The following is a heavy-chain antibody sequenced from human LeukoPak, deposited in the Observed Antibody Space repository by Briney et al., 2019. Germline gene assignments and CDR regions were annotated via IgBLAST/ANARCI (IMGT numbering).Heavy chain of an antibody. J-gene: IGHJ4*02. CDR1: GFTVSNNY. Sequence: PGGSLRLSCAASGFTVSNNYMNWVRQAPGKGLEWVSLIYSGGTTKYEDSVKGRFTISRDNSKNTLYLQMNSLRVEDTAMYYCARDPPGIAASGTGGWGQGTLVTVSS. V-gene: IGHV3-53*01. D-gene: IGHD6-13*01. CDR2: IYSGGTT. CDR3: ARDPPGIAASGTGG.